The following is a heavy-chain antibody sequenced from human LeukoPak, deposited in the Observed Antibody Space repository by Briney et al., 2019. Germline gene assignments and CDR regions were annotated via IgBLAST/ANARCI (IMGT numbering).Heavy chain of an antibody. J-gene: IGHJ3*02. CDR3: ARRMAYYYGSEAFDI. D-gene: IGHD3-10*01. Sequence: PSETLSLTCAVYGGSFSGYYWSWIRQPPGKGLEWIGYIHYSGSTNYNPSLKSRVTISADTSKKQFSLKLSSVTAADTAVYYCARRMAYYYGSEAFDIWGQGTMVTVSS. CDR1: GGSFSGYY. CDR2: IHYSGST. V-gene: IGHV4-59*01.